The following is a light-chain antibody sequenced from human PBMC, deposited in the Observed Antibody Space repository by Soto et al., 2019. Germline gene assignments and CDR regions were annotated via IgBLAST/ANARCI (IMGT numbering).Light chain of an antibody. V-gene: IGKV1-5*03. Sequence: DLQMTQSPSTLSASVGDRVTITCRASQSISSWLAWYQQKPGKAPKLLIYKASSLESGVPSRFSGSGSGTEFTLTISSLQPDDFATYYCQQYNSCTWTFGQGTKVEIK. CDR1: QSISSW. CDR2: KAS. CDR3: QQYNSCTWT. J-gene: IGKJ1*01.